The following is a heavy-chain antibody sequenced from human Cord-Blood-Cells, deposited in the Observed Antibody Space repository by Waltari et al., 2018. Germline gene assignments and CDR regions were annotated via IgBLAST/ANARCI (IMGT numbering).Heavy chain of an antibody. Sequence: QVQLVQSGAEVKKPGASVKVSCKVSGYTLTELSMHWVRQAPGKGLEWMGGFAPEEGEKIYAQKFQCRVSMTEDTSTDTAYMELSSLRSEDTAVYYCATDSRITMVRGVNNWFDPWGQGTLVTVSS. J-gene: IGHJ5*02. CDR3: ATDSRITMVRGVNNWFDP. D-gene: IGHD3-10*01. V-gene: IGHV1-24*01. CDR2: FAPEEGEK. CDR1: GYTLTELS.